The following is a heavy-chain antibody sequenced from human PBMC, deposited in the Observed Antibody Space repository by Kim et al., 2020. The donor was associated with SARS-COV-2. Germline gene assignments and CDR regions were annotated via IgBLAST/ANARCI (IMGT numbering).Heavy chain of an antibody. CDR1: GFTFDDYA. V-gene: IGHV3-9*01. Sequence: GGSLRLSCAASGFTFDDYAMHWVRQAPGKGLEWVSGISWNSGSIGYADSVKGRFTISRDNAKNSLYLRMNSLRAEDTALYYCAKDNDSSGYRLGAFDIWGQGKTVTVSS. J-gene: IGHJ3*02. CDR3: AKDNDSSGYRLGAFDI. D-gene: IGHD3-22*01. CDR2: ISWNSGSI.